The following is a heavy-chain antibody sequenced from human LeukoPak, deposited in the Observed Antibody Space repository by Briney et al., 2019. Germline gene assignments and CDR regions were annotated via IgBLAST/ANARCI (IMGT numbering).Heavy chain of an antibody. J-gene: IGHJ4*02. V-gene: IGHV1-8*01. CDR1: GYTFTSYD. Sequence: GASVKVSCKASGYTFTSYDINWVRQATGQGLEWMGWTNPNSGNTGYAQKFQGRVTMTRNTSISTAYMELSRLRSDDTAVYYCARDHSGSTEFDYWGQGTLVTVSS. CDR3: ARDHSGSTEFDY. D-gene: IGHD3-10*01. CDR2: TNPNSGNT.